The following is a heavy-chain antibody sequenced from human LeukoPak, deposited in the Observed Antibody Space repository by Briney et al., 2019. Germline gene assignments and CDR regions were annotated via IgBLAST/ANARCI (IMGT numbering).Heavy chain of an antibody. J-gene: IGHJ4*02. V-gene: IGHV4-59*01. CDR2: IYYSGST. CDR3: ARDNAIAAAGSIDY. CDR1: GGSISSYY. Sequence: SETLSLTCTVSGGSISSYYWSWIRQPPGKGLEWIEYIYYSGSTNYNPSLKSRVTISVDTSKNQFSLKLSSVTAADTAVYYCARDNAIAAAGSIDYWGQGTLVTVSS. D-gene: IGHD6-13*01.